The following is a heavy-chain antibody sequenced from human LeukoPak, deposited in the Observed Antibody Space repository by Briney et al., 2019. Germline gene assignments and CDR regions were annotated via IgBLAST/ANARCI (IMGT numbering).Heavy chain of an antibody. Sequence: ASVKVSCKASGYTFTSYGFSWVRQAPGQGLEWMGWISAYNGDTKYVLNLQGRVTMTTDTSTSTAYMELRSLRSDDTAVYYCARQLRWDQYYFDYWGQGTLVTVSS. CDR3: ARQLRWDQYYFDY. D-gene: IGHD4-23*01. CDR1: GYTFTSYG. J-gene: IGHJ4*02. V-gene: IGHV1-18*01. CDR2: ISAYNGDT.